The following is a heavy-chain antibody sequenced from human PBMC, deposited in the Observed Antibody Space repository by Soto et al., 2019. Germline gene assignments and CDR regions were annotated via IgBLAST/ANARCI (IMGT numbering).Heavy chain of an antibody. D-gene: IGHD3-10*01. Sequence: QVQLVQSGAELKKPRASVKVSFKTSGYIFSNYDMNWVRKATGQGPEWIGWVNPNNGDTGYTQKFQGRVTLTTDISTTTAYMELTSLRSEDTAIYYCAKVSRKGSAIDFDYWGQGTLITVSS. CDR2: VNPNNGDT. J-gene: IGHJ4*02. V-gene: IGHV1-8*01. CDR1: GYIFSNYD. CDR3: AKVSRKGSAIDFDY.